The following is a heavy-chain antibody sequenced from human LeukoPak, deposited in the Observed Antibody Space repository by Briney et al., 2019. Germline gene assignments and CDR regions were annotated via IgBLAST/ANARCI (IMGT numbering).Heavy chain of an antibody. CDR1: GFTFSSYS. V-gene: IGHV3-21*01. J-gene: IGHJ4*02. Sequence: GGSLRLSCAASGFTFSSYSMNWVRQAPGKGLEWVSSISSSSSYIYYADSVKGRFTISRDNAKNSLYLQMNSLRAEDTAVYYCASYRRFDIAAAPSPLDWGQGTLVTVSS. CDR3: ASYRRFDIAAAPSPLD. D-gene: IGHD6-13*01. CDR2: ISSSSSYI.